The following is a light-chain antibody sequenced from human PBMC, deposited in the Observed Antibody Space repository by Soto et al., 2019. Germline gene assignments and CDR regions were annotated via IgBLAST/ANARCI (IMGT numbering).Light chain of an antibody. CDR2: DVS. V-gene: IGLV2-14*03. CDR1: SSDVGGYNY. CDR3: SSYRSSSASDV. J-gene: IGLJ1*01. Sequence: QSALTQPASVSGSPGQSITISCTGTSSDVGGYNYVSWYQQHPGKAPKLMIYDVSNRPSGVSNRFSGSKSGNTASLTISGLQADDEADYYCSSYRSSSASDVFGTGTKVTVL.